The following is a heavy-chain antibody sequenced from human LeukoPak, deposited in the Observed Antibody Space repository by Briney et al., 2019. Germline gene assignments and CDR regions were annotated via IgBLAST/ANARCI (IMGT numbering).Heavy chain of an antibody. CDR1: GGSISSYY. CDR2: IYASGNT. Sequence: SQTLSLTCTVSGGSISSYYWSWVRQPAGKGLEWIGRIYASGNTNYNPSLKGRVTMTVDTSKNQFSLNLSSVTAADTAVYYCARQNYDILTGPPYYFDYWGQGTLVTVSS. CDR3: ARQNYDILTGPPYYFDY. J-gene: IGHJ4*02. V-gene: IGHV4-4*07. D-gene: IGHD3-9*01.